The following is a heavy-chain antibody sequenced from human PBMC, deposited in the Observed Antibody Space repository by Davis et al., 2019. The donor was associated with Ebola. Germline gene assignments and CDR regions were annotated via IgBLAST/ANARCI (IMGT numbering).Heavy chain of an antibody. D-gene: IGHD6-13*01. V-gene: IGHV3-23*01. CDR2: ISGSGGST. Sequence: GESLKISCAASGFTFSSYAMSWVRQAPGKGLEWVSAISGSGGSTYYADSVKGRFTISRDNSKNTLYLQMNSLRAEDTAVYYCANAITAAGKGYYYYGRDVWGQGTTVTVSS. CDR1: GFTFSSYA. J-gene: IGHJ6*02. CDR3: ANAITAAGKGYYYYGRDV.